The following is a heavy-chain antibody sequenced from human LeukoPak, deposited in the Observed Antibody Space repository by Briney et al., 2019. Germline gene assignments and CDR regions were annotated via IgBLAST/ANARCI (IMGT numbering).Heavy chain of an antibody. CDR3: ASVRRGFGESSKYYAYYYMGV. CDR2: IYYSGNT. V-gene: IGHV4-39*01. Sequence: PSETLSLTCIVSGGSISSSSYYWGWIRHPPGKGLEWIGNIYYSGNTYYNPSLKSRVTISLDTSKNQFSLKLNSVTAADTAVYYCASVRRGFGESSKYYAYYYMGVWDKGTTVTISS. CDR1: GGSISSSSYY. J-gene: IGHJ6*03. D-gene: IGHD3-10*01.